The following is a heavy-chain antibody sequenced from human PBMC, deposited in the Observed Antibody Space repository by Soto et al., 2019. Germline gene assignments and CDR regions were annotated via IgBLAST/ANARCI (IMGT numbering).Heavy chain of an antibody. Sequence: GASVKVSCKASGYTLTGYYMHWVRQAPGQGLEWMGWINPNSGGTNYAQKFQGWVTMTRDTSISTAYMELSRLRSDDTAVYYCARAYCSSTSCSQVAYYFDYWGQGTLVTVSS. D-gene: IGHD2-2*01. CDR1: GYTLTGYY. J-gene: IGHJ4*02. CDR2: INPNSGGT. CDR3: ARAYCSSTSCSQVAYYFDY. V-gene: IGHV1-2*04.